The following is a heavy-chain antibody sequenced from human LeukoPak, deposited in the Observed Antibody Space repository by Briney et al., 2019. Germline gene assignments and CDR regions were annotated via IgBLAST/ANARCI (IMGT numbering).Heavy chain of an antibody. Sequence: ASVNVSRKASGYTFIGYYIHWVRQAPGQGLEWVGWLNPNSGGTNYAQKFQGRVTMTRDTSISTAYMELSSLISDDTAVYYCARSTGTTFGFSDYWGPGTLVTVSS. CDR3: ARSTGTTFGFSDY. D-gene: IGHD3-16*01. V-gene: IGHV1-2*02. CDR2: LNPNSGGT. J-gene: IGHJ4*02. CDR1: GYTFIGYY.